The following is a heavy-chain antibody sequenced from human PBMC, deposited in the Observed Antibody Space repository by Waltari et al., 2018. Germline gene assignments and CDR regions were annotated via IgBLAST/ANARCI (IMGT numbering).Heavy chain of an antibody. V-gene: IGHV4-34*01. CDR3: ARGTYYYDSSGYYYCSYFDY. CDR2: INHSGIT. J-gene: IGHJ4*02. CDR1: GGSFSGYY. D-gene: IGHD3-22*01. Sequence: QVQLQQWGAGLLKPSETLSLTCAVYGGSFSGYYWSWIRQPPGKGLEWVGEINHSGITDYNASLKSRVTILVDTSKKQFSLKLSSVTAADTAVYYWARGTYYYDSSGYYYCSYFDYWGQGTLVTVSS.